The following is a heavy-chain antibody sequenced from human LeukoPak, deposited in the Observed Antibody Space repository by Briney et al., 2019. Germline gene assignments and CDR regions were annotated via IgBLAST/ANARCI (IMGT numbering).Heavy chain of an antibody. J-gene: IGHJ5*02. CDR2: IDHSGST. D-gene: IGHD2/OR15-2a*01. CDR1: GYSISSGYY. V-gene: IGHV4-38-2*02. Sequence: KSSETLSLTCTVSGYSISSGYYWGWIRQPPGKGLEWTGSIDHSGSTYYNPSLKSRITISVDTSKNQFSLKLSSVTAADTAVYYCAKKHSTGLDPWGQGTLVTVSS. CDR3: AKKHSTGLDP.